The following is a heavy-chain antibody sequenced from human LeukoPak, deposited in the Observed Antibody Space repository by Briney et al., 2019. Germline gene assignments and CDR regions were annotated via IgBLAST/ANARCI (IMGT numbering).Heavy chain of an antibody. CDR1: GGSLSGYY. CDR3: ARGEDYYXCGXY. Sequence: PSETLSLTCGVYGGSLSGYYWTWIRQPPGKGLEWIGEIHPSGRPYYNPSLESRVTMSLDTSENQFSLKMSSVTAADTAIYYCARGEDYYXCGXYWGQGTLVT. CDR2: IHPSGRP. D-gene: IGHD3-22*01. J-gene: IGHJ4*02. V-gene: IGHV4-34*01.